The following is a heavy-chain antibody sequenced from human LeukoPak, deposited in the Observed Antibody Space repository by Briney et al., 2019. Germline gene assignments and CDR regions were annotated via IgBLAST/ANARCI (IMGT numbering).Heavy chain of an antibody. J-gene: IGHJ4*02. V-gene: IGHV4-34*01. D-gene: IGHD4-23*01. Sequence: SETLSLTCAVYGESFSGFYWSWIRRPPGKGLEWIGEINHSGTTNYSPSLKSRVIISTDTSKNQFSVRLMSVSASDTAVYYCARGPSHGGKYRGFFDYWGQGTLVAVSS. CDR2: INHSGTT. CDR1: GESFSGFY. CDR3: ARGPSHGGKYRGFFDY.